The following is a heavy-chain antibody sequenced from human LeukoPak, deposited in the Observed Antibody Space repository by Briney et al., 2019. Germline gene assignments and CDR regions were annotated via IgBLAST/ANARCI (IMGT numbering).Heavy chain of an antibody. CDR3: AREGWVNYYDSSAFDY. CDR2: IKQDGSEK. D-gene: IGHD3-22*01. Sequence: GGSLRLSCAASGFTFSSYWMSWVRQAPGKGLEWVANIKQDGSEKYYVDSVKGRLTISRDNAKNSLYLQMNSLRAEDTAVYYCAREGWVNYYDSSAFDYWGQGTLVTVSS. CDR1: GFTFSSYW. V-gene: IGHV3-7*01. J-gene: IGHJ4*02.